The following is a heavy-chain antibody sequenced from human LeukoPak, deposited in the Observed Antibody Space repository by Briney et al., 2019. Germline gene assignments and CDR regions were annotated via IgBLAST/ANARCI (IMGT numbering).Heavy chain of an antibody. CDR3: AKDWRYYGSGSYFYFDY. V-gene: IGHV3-30*18. Sequence: GGSLRLSCAASRFTFSTYGMHWVRQAPGKGLEWVAVISYDGSNKYYADSVKGRFTISRDNSKNTLYLQMNSLRAEDTAVYYCAKDWRYYGSGSYFYFDYWGQGTLVTVSS. CDR1: RFTFSTYG. D-gene: IGHD3-10*01. J-gene: IGHJ4*02. CDR2: ISYDGSNK.